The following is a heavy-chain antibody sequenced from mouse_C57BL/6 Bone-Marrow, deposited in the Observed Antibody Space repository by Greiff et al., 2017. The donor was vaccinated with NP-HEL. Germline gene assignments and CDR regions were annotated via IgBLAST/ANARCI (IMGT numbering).Heavy chain of an antibody. CDR3: ARRSWYGSSPDY. Sequence: QVQLQQPGAELVKPGASVKLSCKASGYTFTSYWMHWVKQRPGQGLEWIGMIHPNSGSTNYNEKFKSKATLTVDKSSSTAYMQLSSLTSEDSAVYYCARRSWYGSSPDYWGQGTTLTVSS. CDR1: GYTFTSYW. V-gene: IGHV1-64*01. J-gene: IGHJ2*01. D-gene: IGHD1-1*01. CDR2: IHPNSGST.